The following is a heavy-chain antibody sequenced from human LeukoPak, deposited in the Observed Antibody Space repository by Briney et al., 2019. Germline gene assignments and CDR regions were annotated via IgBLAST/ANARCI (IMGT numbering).Heavy chain of an antibody. V-gene: IGHV4-39*07. CDR3: ARDRVYGDYSDDAFDI. J-gene: IGHJ3*02. Sequence: SETLSLTCTVSGGSISSSYYYWGWIRQPPGKGLEWIGSIYDSGSTYYNPSLKSRVTISVDTSKNQFSLKLSSVTAADTAVYYCARDRVYGDYSDDAFDIWGQGTMVTVSS. CDR2: IYDSGST. CDR1: GGSISSSYYY. D-gene: IGHD4-17*01.